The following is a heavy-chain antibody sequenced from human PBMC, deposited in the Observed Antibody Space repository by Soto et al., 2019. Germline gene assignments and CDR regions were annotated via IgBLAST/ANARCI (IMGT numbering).Heavy chain of an antibody. D-gene: IGHD3-3*01. V-gene: IGHV4-38-2*01. Sequence: SETLSLTCAVSGYSISSGYYWGWIWQPPGKGLEWIGSIYHSGSTYYNPSLKSRVTISVDTSKNQFSLKLSSVTAADTAVYYCARAHYDFWSGYVYYYYGMDVWGQGTTVTVSS. CDR2: IYHSGST. CDR3: ARAHYDFWSGYVYYYYGMDV. CDR1: GYSISSGYY. J-gene: IGHJ6*02.